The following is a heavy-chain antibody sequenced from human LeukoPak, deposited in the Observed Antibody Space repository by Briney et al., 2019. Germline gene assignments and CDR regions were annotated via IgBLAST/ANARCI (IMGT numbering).Heavy chain of an antibody. V-gene: IGHV4-34*01. CDR3: ARSRSKYYFDY. Sequence: SETLSLTCPVYGGSFRGPYWPWIRQPPGKGLEWIGEINHSGSTNYNPSLKSRVTISVDTSKNQFSLKLNSVTAADTAVYYCARSRSKYYFDYWGQGTLVTVSS. J-gene: IGHJ4*02. CDR1: GGSFRGPY. D-gene: IGHD6-6*01. CDR2: INHSGST.